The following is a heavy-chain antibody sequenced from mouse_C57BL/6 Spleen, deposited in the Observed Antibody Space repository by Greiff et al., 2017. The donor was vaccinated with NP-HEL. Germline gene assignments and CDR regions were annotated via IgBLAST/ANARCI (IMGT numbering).Heavy chain of an antibody. V-gene: IGHV1-85*01. CDR2: IYPRDGST. Sequence: VKLQESGPELVKPGASVKLSCKASGYTFTSYDINWVKQRPGQGLEWIGWIYPRDGSTKYNEKFKGKATLTVDTSSSTAYMELHSLTSEDSAVYFCARWDYGSSDAMDYWGQGTSVTVSS. CDR3: ARWDYGSSDAMDY. CDR1: GYTFTSYD. J-gene: IGHJ4*01. D-gene: IGHD1-1*01.